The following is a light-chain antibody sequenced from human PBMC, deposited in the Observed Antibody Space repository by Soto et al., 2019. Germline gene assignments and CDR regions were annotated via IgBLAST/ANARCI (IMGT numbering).Light chain of an antibody. V-gene: IGLV6-57*01. CDR3: QSYDSTNVV. J-gene: IGLJ2*01. CDR2: EDN. Sequence: NFMLTQPHSVSESPGKTVIISCTRSSGSIASKYVQWYQQRPGSSPTIVIYEDNERPSGVPDRFSGSIDSSSNSASLTISGLKTEDEADYYCQSYDSTNVVFGGGTKLTVL. CDR1: SGSIASKY.